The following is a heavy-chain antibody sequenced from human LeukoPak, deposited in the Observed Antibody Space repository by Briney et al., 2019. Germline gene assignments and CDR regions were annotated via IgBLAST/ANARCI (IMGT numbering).Heavy chain of an antibody. CDR3: ARARYCSGNYDDAFDI. J-gene: IGHJ3*02. CDR2: ISAYNGNT. V-gene: IGHV1-18*01. D-gene: IGHD3-10*01. Sequence: ASVTVSCKASAYIFRNYGISWVRQAPGQGLEWMAWISAYNGNTNFAQKFQGRVTMTTDTSTSTAYMELRSLRSDDTAVYYCARARYCSGNYDDAFDIWGQGTMVTVSS. CDR1: AYIFRNYG.